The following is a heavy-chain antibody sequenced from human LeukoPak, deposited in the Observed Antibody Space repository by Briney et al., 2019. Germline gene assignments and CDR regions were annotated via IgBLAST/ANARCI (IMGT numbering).Heavy chain of an antibody. CDR3: ARAPTVLVGYCSSSSCQADY. J-gene: IGHJ4*02. Sequence: GGSLRLSCAGSGFTFSSYNMNWVRQAPGKGLEWVSAIDPSSTYIYYADSVKGRFTISRDNAENSLYLQMNSLRVEDTAVYYCARAPTVLVGYCSSSSCQADYWGQGTLVTVSS. CDR1: GFTFSSYN. V-gene: IGHV3-21*01. CDR2: IDPSSTYI. D-gene: IGHD2-2*01.